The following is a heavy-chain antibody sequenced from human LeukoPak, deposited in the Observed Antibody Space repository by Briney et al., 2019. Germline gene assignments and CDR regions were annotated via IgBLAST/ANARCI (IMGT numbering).Heavy chain of an antibody. Sequence: ASVKVSCKASGYTFTSYGISWVRQAPGQGLEWMGWISAYNGNTNYAQKFQGRVTITRNTSISTAYMELSSLRSEDTAVYYCARGPPSYYYYMDVWGKGTTVTVSS. J-gene: IGHJ6*03. V-gene: IGHV1-18*01. CDR3: ARGPPSYYYYMDV. CDR2: ISAYNGNT. CDR1: GYTFTSYG.